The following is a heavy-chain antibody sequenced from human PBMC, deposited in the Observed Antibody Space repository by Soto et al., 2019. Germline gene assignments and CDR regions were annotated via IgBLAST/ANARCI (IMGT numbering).Heavy chain of an antibody. CDR3: ADSGGYYPRAYYFDY. CDR1: GFSFSTSG. V-gene: IGHV3-23*01. Sequence: GGSLRLSCAVSGFSFSTSGMSWVRQAPGKGLEWVSGISAGGDSADYADSVKGRFTISRDNSKNTLYLQMNSLGAEDTAMYYCADSGGYYPRAYYFDYWGQGALGTVPS. CDR2: ISAGGDSA. J-gene: IGHJ4*02. D-gene: IGHD1-26*01.